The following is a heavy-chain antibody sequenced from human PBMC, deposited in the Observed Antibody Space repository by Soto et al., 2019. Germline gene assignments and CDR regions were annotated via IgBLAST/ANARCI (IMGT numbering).Heavy chain of an antibody. V-gene: IGHV3-48*01. Sequence: EVQLVESGGGLLQPGGSLRLSCAASGFTFSSYSMNWVPQAQGKGREWVSYISSSSSTIYYADSVKGRFTISRDNAKNSLYLQMNSLRAEDTAVYYCLPVGYAFDIWGQGTMVTVSS. CDR2: ISSSSSTI. D-gene: IGHD3-10*01. J-gene: IGHJ3*02. CDR3: LPVGYAFDI. CDR1: GFTFSSYS.